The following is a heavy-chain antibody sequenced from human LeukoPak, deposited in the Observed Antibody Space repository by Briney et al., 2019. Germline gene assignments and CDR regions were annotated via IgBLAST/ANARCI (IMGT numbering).Heavy chain of an antibody. CDR3: ARRLAVTGGDAFDI. D-gene: IGHD1-1*01. CDR1: GFTFSSYS. J-gene: IGHJ3*02. V-gene: IGHV3-21*01. CDR2: ISSSSSYI. Sequence: GSLRLSCAASGFTFSSYSMNWVRQAPGKGLEWVSSISSSSSYIYYADSVKGRFTISRDNAKNSLYLQMNSLRAEDTAVYYCARRLAVTGGDAFDIWGQGTMVTVSS.